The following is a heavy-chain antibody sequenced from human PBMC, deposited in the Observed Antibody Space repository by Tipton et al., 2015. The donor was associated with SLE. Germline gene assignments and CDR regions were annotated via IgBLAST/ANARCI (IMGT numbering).Heavy chain of an antibody. V-gene: IGHV3-64*04. J-gene: IGHJ3*02. CDR3: TTLYDYYDSRGGAFDI. CDR2: ISSNGGST. Sequence: SLRLSCSASGFTFSSYAMHWVRQAPGKGLEYVSAISSNGGSTYYADSVKGRFTISRDDSKNTLYLQMNSLKTEDTAMYYCTTLYDYYDSRGGAFDIWGQGTMVTVSS. D-gene: IGHD3-22*01. CDR1: GFTFSSYA.